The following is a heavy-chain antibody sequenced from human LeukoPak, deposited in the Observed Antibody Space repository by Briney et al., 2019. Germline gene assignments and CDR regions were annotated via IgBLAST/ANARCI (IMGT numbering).Heavy chain of an antibody. CDR1: GYTFTSYY. J-gene: IGHJ4*02. D-gene: IGHD3-3*01. CDR2: INPSGGST. Sequence: ASVKVSCKASGYTFTSYYMHWVRQAPGQGLEWMGIINPSGGSTSYAQKFQGRVTMTRDTSTSTAYMELSSLRSEDTAVYYCARDRSGIYFDYWGQGTLVTVSS. CDR3: ARDRSGIYFDY. V-gene: IGHV1-46*01.